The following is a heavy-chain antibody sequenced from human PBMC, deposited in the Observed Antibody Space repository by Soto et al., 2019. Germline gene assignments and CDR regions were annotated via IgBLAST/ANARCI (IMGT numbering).Heavy chain of an antibody. CDR1: GFTVSSNY. Sequence: GGSLRLSCAASGFTVSSNYMSWVRQAPGKGLEWVSVIYSGGSTYYADSVKGRFTISRDNSKNTLYLQMDSLRAEDTAVYYCARDGYDSSGYSTWGQGTLVTVSS. D-gene: IGHD3-22*01. V-gene: IGHV3-53*01. J-gene: IGHJ4*02. CDR3: ARDGYDSSGYST. CDR2: IYSGGST.